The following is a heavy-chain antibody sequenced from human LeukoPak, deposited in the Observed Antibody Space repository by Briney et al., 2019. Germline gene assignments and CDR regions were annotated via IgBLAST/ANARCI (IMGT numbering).Heavy chain of an antibody. V-gene: IGHV3-74*01. CDR3: ARYSSSSGGASHYLDY. D-gene: IGHD6-6*01. Sequence: GGSLRLSCAVSGFTFRGYWMHWFRQAPGKGLVWVSRISGDGSMTNYADSVKGRFTISRDNAKNTVYLQMNSLRAEDTAVYYCARYSSSSGGASHYLDYWGQGTLVTVSS. J-gene: IGHJ4*02. CDR2: ISGDGSMT. CDR1: GFTFRGYW.